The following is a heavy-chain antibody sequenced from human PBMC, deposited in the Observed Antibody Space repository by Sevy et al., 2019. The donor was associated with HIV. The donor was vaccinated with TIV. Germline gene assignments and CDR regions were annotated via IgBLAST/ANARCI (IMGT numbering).Heavy chain of an antibody. V-gene: IGHV3-48*02. Sequence: GGSLRLSCAASGFTFTTYNMNWVRQAPGKGLEWVSYISISSGTIYYADSVKGRFTISRDNAKNSLYLQMNSLRDEDTAVYYCATGGREGYNYWGQGTLVTVSS. D-gene: IGHD5-12*01. J-gene: IGHJ4*02. CDR2: ISISSGTI. CDR1: GFTFTTYN. CDR3: ATGGREGYNY.